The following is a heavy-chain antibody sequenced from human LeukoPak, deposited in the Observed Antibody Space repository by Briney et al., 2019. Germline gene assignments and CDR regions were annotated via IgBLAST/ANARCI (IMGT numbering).Heavy chain of an antibody. CDR2: ISAYNGNT. D-gene: IGHD3-10*01. CDR3: ARVRFGENGFDP. Sequence: ASVKVSYKASGYTFSSYGTSWVRQAAGQGLEWMGWISAYNGNTNYALKLQGRVSMTTDTSTSTAFMELRSLRSDGAAVYYCARVRFGENGFDPWGQGTLVTVSS. CDR1: GYTFSSYG. J-gene: IGHJ5*02. V-gene: IGHV1-18*01.